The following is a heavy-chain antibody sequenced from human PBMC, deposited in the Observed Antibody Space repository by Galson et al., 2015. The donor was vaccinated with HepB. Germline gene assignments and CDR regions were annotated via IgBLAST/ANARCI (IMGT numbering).Heavy chain of an antibody. J-gene: IGHJ3*02. V-gene: IGHV3-15*07. CDR1: GFTFSNAW. Sequence: SLRLSCAASGFTFSNAWMNWVRQAPGKGLEWVGRIKSKTDGGTTDYAAPVKGRFTISRDDSKNTLYLQMNSLKTEDTAVYYCTTDVLIVGATILGRDAFDIWGQGTMVTVSS. CDR3: TTDVLIVGATILGRDAFDI. D-gene: IGHD1-26*01. CDR2: IKSKTDGGTT.